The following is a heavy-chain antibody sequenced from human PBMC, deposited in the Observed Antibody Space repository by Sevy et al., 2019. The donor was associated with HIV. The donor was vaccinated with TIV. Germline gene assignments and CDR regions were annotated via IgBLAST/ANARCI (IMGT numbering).Heavy chain of an antibody. V-gene: IGHV3-23*01. CDR2: ISGSGGST. J-gene: IGHJ4*02. D-gene: IGHD2-2*01. Sequence: GGSLRLSCAASGFTFSSYAMSWVRQAPGKGLEWVSAISGSGGSTYYAHSVKGRFTISRDNSKNTLYLQMNSLRAEDTAVYYCAKDSPPVVAAAILLYLLDYWGQGTLVTVSS. CDR1: GFTFSSYA. CDR3: AKDSPPVVAAAILLYLLDY.